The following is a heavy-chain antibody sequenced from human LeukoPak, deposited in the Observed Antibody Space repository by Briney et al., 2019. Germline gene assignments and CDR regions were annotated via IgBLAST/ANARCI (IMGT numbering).Heavy chain of an antibody. CDR2: ISSSGSTI. Sequence: GGSLRLSCSASGFTFSTYWMTWVRQAPGKGLEWVSYISSSGSTIYYADSVKGRFTVSRDNAKNSLYLQMNSLRAEDTAVYYCAELGITMIGGVWGKGTTVTISS. J-gene: IGHJ6*04. V-gene: IGHV3-48*04. CDR1: GFTFSTYW. D-gene: IGHD3-10*02. CDR3: AELGITMIGGV.